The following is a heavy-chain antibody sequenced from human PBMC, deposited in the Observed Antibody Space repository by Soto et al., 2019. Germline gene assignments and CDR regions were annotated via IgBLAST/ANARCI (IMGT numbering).Heavy chain of an antibody. CDR3: AKVSEYSSSWYDY. D-gene: IGHD6-13*01. CDR2: ISGSGGST. Sequence: GGSLRLSCTASGFTFSSYAMSWVRQAPGKGLEWVSAISGSGGSTYYADSVKGRFTISRDNSKNTLYLQMNSLRAEDTAVYYCAKVSEYSSSWYDYWGQGTLVTVSS. V-gene: IGHV3-23*01. CDR1: GFTFSSYA. J-gene: IGHJ4*02.